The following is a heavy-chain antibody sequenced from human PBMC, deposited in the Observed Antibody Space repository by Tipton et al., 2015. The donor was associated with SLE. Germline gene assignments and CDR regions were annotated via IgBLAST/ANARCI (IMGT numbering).Heavy chain of an antibody. D-gene: IGHD2-15*01. V-gene: IGHV4-59*11. CDR2: IYSSWST. J-gene: IGHJ4*02. CDR3: ARHGRGSPDN. CDR1: GGSLSSHY. Sequence: TLSLTCTVSGGSLSSHYWGWVRQPPGKGLEWSGYIYSSWSTNYNPSLKSRVTISVDTSKNQFSLKLGSVTAADTAVYYCARHGRGSPDNLGQGTLATVAS.